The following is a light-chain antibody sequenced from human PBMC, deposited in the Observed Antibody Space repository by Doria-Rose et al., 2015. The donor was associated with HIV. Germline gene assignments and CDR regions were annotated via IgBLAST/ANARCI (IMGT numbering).Light chain of an antibody. CDR1: SSDVGNYNS. V-gene: IGLV2-11*01. CDR3: CSYAGSYTNV. Sequence: TQPRSVSGSPGQSVTISCTGTSSDVGNYNSVAWYQQHPGKAPKLMIYDVTKRPSRVPDRFSGSKSGNTASLTISGLQAEDEADYYCCSYAGSYTNVFGTGTKVTVL. J-gene: IGLJ1*01. CDR2: DVT.